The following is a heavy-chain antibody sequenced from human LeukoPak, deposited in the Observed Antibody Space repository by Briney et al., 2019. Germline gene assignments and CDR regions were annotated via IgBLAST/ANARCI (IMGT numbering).Heavy chain of an antibody. Sequence: SETLSLTCSVYAGSFSGNYWGWHRPPPGKGLEWVGEINHSGTTNYNPSLKSRVTISVDTSKNQFSLKLSSVTAADTAVYYCARAPSYYFGMDVWGQGTTVTVSS. J-gene: IGHJ6*02. CDR2: INHSGTT. CDR1: AGSFSGNY. V-gene: IGHV4-34*01. CDR3: ARAPSYYFGMDV.